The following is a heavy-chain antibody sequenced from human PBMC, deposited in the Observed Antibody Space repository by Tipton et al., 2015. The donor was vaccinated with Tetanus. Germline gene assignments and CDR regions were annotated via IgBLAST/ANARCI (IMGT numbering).Heavy chain of an antibody. J-gene: IGHJ5*02. V-gene: IGHV4-39*01. D-gene: IGHD6-13*01. CDR1: GGSISSSSYY. CDR2: KYHSGSA. Sequence: TLSLTCTVSGGSISSSSYYWGWIRQPPGKGLEWIGSKYHSGSAYYNPSLRSRVTISVDTPKNQFSLKLTSVIASDTAVYYCARHWGPRPGIAAAGTWWFDPWGQGTLATVSS. CDR3: ARHWGPRPGIAAAGTWWFDP.